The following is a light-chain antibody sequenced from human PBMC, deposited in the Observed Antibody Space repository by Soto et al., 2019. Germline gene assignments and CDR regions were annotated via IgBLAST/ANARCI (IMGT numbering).Light chain of an antibody. CDR3: LQRSGCPWT. CDR2: DAS. Sequence: EIVLTQSPATLSLSPGERATLSCRASQSVSSYLAWYQQKPGQAPRLLIYDASNRATDIPARYSGSGSGTDFTLTSSSREPEDFAVYYCLQRSGCPWTFGQGTKEEIK. V-gene: IGKV3-11*01. J-gene: IGKJ1*01. CDR1: QSVSSY.